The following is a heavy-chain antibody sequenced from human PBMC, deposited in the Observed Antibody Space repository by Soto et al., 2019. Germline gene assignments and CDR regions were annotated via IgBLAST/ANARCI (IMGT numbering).Heavy chain of an antibody. Sequence: GGSLRLSCAASGFTFSTYSMNWVRQAPGKGLEWVSYISFSSSTIFYADSVRGRFTISRDNAKNSLYLQMNTLRDEDTAVYYCARDNGMAGSFDPWGQGTLVTVSS. CDR3: ARDNGMAGSFDP. CDR2: ISFSSSTI. J-gene: IGHJ5*02. D-gene: IGHD2-8*01. CDR1: GFTFSTYS. V-gene: IGHV3-48*02.